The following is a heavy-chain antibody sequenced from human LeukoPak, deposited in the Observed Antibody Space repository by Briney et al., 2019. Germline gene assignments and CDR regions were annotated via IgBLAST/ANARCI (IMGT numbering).Heavy chain of an antibody. Sequence: GGSLRLSCAASGFTFSSYTMNWVRQAPGQGLEWVSSISYSSSNTHYADSVKGRFTISRDNAKNSLFLQMNSLRADDTAVYYCVNGDYRGSWGQGTLVTVSS. CDR2: ISYSSSNT. V-gene: IGHV3-21*01. CDR3: VNGDYRGS. CDR1: GFTFSSYT. J-gene: IGHJ5*02. D-gene: IGHD4-17*01.